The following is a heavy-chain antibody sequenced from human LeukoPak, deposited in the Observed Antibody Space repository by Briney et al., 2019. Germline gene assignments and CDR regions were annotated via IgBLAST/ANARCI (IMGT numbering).Heavy chain of an antibody. Sequence: PSETLSLTCAVYGGSFSGYYWGWIRQPPGKGLEWIASIYHGGNTFYNPSLKSRVTISVDTPKNQFSLKLSSVTAADTAVYYCARVMTTATTWAFDIWGQGTMVTVSS. V-gene: IGHV4-38-2*01. J-gene: IGHJ3*02. CDR1: GGSFSGYY. D-gene: IGHD4-17*01. CDR2: IYHGGNT. CDR3: ARVMTTATTWAFDI.